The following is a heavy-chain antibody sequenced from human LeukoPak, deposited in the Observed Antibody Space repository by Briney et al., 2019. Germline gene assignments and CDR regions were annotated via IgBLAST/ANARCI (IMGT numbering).Heavy chain of an antibody. J-gene: IGHJ4*02. Sequence: PSETLSLTCTVSGGSINSYYWSWIRQPPGKGLEWIGETNHSGSTKYTPSLKSRVTISVDTSKNQFSLRLSSVTAADMAVYYCARGDTSGYRYWGQGILVIVSS. V-gene: IGHV4-34*01. CDR3: ARGDTSGYRY. D-gene: IGHD3-22*01. CDR2: TNHSGST. CDR1: GGSINSYY.